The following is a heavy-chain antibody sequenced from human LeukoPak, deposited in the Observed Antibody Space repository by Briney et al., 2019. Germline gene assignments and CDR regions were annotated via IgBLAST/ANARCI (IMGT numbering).Heavy chain of an antibody. CDR2: IFYSGST. CDR3: ARLSVVTDYWYFDL. D-gene: IGHD3-22*01. Sequence: SETLSLTCTVSGGAISSSSYYWGWIRQPPGKGLEWIGSIFYSGSTYYNPSLKSRVTISVDTSKNQFSLKLSSVTAADTAVYYCARLSVVTDYWYFDLWGRGTLVTVSS. J-gene: IGHJ2*01. CDR1: GGAISSSSYY. V-gene: IGHV4-39*01.